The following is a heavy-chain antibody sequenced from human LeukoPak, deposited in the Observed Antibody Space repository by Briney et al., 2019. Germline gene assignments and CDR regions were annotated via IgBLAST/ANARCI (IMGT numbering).Heavy chain of an antibody. CDR1: GGSISSSSYY. J-gene: IGHJ5*02. CDR3: ARVAKWSPHENWFDP. CDR2: IYYSGST. V-gene: IGHV4-39*07. D-gene: IGHD3-3*01. Sequence: SETLSLTCTVSGGSISSSSYYWGWIRQPPGKGLEWIGSIYYSGSTYYNPSLKSRVTISVDTSKNQFSLKLSSVTAADTAVYYCARVAKWSPHENWFDPWGQGTLVTVSS.